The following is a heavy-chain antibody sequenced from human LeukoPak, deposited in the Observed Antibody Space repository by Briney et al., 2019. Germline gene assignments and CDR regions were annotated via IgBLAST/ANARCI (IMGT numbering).Heavy chain of an antibody. J-gene: IGHJ4*02. CDR3: ARCLAYSSSWYYFDY. CDR2: IYHSGST. Sequence: PSQTLSLTCTVSGGSISSGGYYWSWIRQPPGKGLEWIGYIYHSGSTYYNPSLKSRVTISVDRSKNQFSLKLSSATAADTAVYYCARCLAYSSSWYYFDYWGQGTLVTVSS. D-gene: IGHD6-13*01. CDR1: GGSISSGGYY. V-gene: IGHV4-30-2*01.